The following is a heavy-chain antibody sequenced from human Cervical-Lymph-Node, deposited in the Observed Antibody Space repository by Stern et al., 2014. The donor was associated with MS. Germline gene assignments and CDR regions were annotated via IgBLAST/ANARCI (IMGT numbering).Heavy chain of an antibody. D-gene: IGHD2/OR15-2a*01. V-gene: IGHV4-59*08. CDR1: GDSISSYY. J-gene: IGHJ4*02. Sequence: QVQLQESGPGLVKPSETLSLTCTVSGDSISSYYWSWIRQPPGKGLEWIGQIYYNGDTYYKSSLQSRVTISVDTSKKQFSLRLPSVTAADTAVYFCARLSTAVDFWGQGTLVTVSS. CDR2: IYYNGDT. CDR3: ARLSTAVDF.